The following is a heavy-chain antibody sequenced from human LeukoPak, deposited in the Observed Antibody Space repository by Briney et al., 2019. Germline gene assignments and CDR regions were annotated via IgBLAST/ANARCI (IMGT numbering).Heavy chain of an antibody. CDR3: ASAKYSSSSGYYFDY. V-gene: IGHV3-21*01. CDR2: ISSSSSYI. D-gene: IGHD6-6*01. J-gene: IGHJ4*02. Sequence: PGGSLRLSCAASGFTFSDYSMNWVRQAPGEGLEWVSSISSSSSYIYYADSVKGRFTISRDNAKNSLYLQMNSLRAEDTAVYYCASAKYSSSSGYYFDYWGQGTLVTVSS. CDR1: GFTFSDYS.